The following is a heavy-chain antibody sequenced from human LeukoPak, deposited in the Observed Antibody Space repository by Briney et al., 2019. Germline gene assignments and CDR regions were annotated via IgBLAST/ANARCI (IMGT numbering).Heavy chain of an antibody. CDR2: IIPIFGTA. Sequence: SVKVSCKASGGTFSSYAISWVRQAPGQGLEWMGGIIPIFGTANYAQKFQGRVTITADESTSTAYMELSSLRSEDTAVYYCARDRDYGDYNTQDLFVYWGQGTLVTVSS. V-gene: IGHV1-69*01. CDR3: ARDRDYGDYNTQDLFVY. CDR1: GGTFSSYA. J-gene: IGHJ4*02. D-gene: IGHD4-17*01.